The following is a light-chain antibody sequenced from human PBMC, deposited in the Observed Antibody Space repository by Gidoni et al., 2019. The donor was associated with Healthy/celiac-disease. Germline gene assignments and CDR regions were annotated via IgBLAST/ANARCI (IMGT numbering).Light chain of an antibody. CDR3: QQSYRTPLLT. CDR1: QSISSY. Sequence: DIQMTQSPSSLSASVGDRVTITCRASQSISSYLNWYQQKPGKAPKLLIYAASSLQSGVPSRFRGSGSGTDFTLTIRRLQPEDFATYYCQQSYRTPLLTFGGGTKVEIK. J-gene: IGKJ4*01. CDR2: AAS. V-gene: IGKV1-39*01.